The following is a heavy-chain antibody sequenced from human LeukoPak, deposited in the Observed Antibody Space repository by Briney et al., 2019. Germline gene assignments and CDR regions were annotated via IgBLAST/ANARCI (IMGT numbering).Heavy chain of an antibody. CDR3: ARPHYYFYYMDV. CDR2: ISYDGSNK. V-gene: IGHV3-30*14. CDR1: GFTFSSYA. J-gene: IGHJ6*03. Sequence: GRSLRLSCAASGFTFSSYAMHWVRQAPGKGLEWVAVISYDGSNKHYADSVKGRFTISRDNSKNTLYLQMNSLRAEDTAVYYCARPHYYFYYMDVWGKGTTVTVSS.